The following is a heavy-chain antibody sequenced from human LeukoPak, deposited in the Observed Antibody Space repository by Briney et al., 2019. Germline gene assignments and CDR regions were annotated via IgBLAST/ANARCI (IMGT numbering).Heavy chain of an antibody. D-gene: IGHD3-10*01. CDR3: AREPYGSGSYIDV. V-gene: IGHV3-30-3*01. CDR1: GFTFSSYA. Sequence: PGRSLRLSCAASGFTFSSYAMHWVRQAPGKGLEWVAVISYDGSNKYYADSVKGRFTISRDNSKNTLYLQMNSLRAEDTAVYYCAREPYGSGSYIDVWGKGTTVTVSS. J-gene: IGHJ6*04. CDR2: ISYDGSNK.